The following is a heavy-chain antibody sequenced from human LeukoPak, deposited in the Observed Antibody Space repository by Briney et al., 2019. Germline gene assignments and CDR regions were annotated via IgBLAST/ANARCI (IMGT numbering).Heavy chain of an antibody. CDR3: TRGPNDYFK. J-gene: IGHJ4*02. Sequence: GGSLRLSCAASGFTFSNYAMYWVRQAPGKGLEYVSAISSNGGSTYYANSVKGRFTISRDNSKNTLYLQMGSLRVEDTAVYYCTRGPNDYFKWGQGTLVTVSS. V-gene: IGHV3-64*01. D-gene: IGHD1-1*01. CDR1: GFTFSNYA. CDR2: ISSNGGST.